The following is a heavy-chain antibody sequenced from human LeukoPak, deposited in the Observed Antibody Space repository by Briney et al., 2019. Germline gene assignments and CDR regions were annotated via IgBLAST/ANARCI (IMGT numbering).Heavy chain of an antibody. D-gene: IGHD2-2*01. CDR1: GFTFSSYA. Sequence: GGSLRLSCAASGFTFSSYAMSWVRQAPGKGLEWVSAISGSGGSTYYADSVKGRFTISRDNSKNTLYLQMNSLRAEDTAVYYFAKDRRACSSSSCYYRFDYWGQGTLVTVSS. CDR2: ISGSGGST. J-gene: IGHJ4*02. CDR3: AKDRRACSSSSCYYRFDY. V-gene: IGHV3-23*01.